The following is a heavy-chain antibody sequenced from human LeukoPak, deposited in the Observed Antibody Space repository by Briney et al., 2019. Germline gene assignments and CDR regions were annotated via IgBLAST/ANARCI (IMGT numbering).Heavy chain of an antibody. CDR2: TYYRSKWYN. CDR1: GGSVSSNSAA. Sequence: SQTLSLTCAISGGSVSSNSAAWNWIRQSPSRGLEWLGRTYYRSKWYNDYTMYAVSVKSRITINPDTSKNQVSLQLNSVTPEDTAVYYCAREVAGTLAFDYWGQGILVTVSS. J-gene: IGHJ4*02. CDR3: AREVAGTLAFDY. V-gene: IGHV6-1*01. D-gene: IGHD6-19*01.